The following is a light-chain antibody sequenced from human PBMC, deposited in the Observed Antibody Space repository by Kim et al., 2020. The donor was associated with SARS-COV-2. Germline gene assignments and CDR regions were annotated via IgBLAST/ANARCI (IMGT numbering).Light chain of an antibody. CDR3: QAWDSSTAG. CDR2: RDA. CDR1: KLGEKY. V-gene: IGLV3-1*01. Sequence: SYELTQPPSVSVSPGQTATITCSGDKLGEKYVSWYQQKPGQSPVVVIYRDAKRPSGIPERFSGSNSGNAATLTISGTQALDEADYHCQAWDSSTAGFGGG. J-gene: IGLJ3*02.